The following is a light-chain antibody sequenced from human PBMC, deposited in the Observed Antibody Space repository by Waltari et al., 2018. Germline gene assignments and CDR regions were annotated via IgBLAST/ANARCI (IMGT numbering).Light chain of an antibody. CDR2: DAS. V-gene: IGKV1-33*01. J-gene: IGKJ3*01. Sequence: DIQMTQSPSSLSASVGVRVTITCQASQDISNYLNCYKQKPGKAPKLLIYDASNVETGVPSRFSGSGSGTDFTFTINSLQPEDIATYYCQQYVNLPFTFGPGTKVDIK. CDR3: QQYVNLPFT. CDR1: QDISNY.